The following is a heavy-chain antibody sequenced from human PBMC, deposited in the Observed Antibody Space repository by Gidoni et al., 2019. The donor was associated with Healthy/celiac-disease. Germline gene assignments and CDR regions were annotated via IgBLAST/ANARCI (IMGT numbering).Heavy chain of an antibody. Sequence: QLQLQESGPGLGKPSETLSLTCTVSGGSISSSSYYWGWIRQPPGKGLEWIGSIYYSGSTYYNPSLKSRVTISVDTSKNQFSLKLSSVTAADTAVYYCARYSIAAAGTFIYWGQGTLVTVSS. V-gene: IGHV4-39*01. CDR2: IYYSGST. CDR3: ARYSIAAAGTFIY. J-gene: IGHJ4*02. D-gene: IGHD6-13*01. CDR1: GGSISSSSYY.